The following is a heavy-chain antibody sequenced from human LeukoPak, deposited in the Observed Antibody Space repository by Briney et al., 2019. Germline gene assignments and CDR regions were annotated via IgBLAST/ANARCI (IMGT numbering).Heavy chain of an antibody. D-gene: IGHD6-6*01. J-gene: IGHJ6*03. CDR1: GLTFSSYW. CDR3: AKDPRYSSSDPYYYYYMDV. V-gene: IGHV3-7*01. CDR2: IKQDGSEK. Sequence: GGSLRLSCAASGLTFSSYWMSWVRQAPGKGLEWVANIKQDGSEKYYVDSVKGRFTISRDNSKNTLYLQMNSLRAEDTAVYYCAKDPRYSSSDPYYYYYMDVWGKGTTVTVSS.